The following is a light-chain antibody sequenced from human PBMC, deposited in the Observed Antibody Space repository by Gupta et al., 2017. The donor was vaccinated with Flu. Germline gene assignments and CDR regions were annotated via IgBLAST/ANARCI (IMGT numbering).Light chain of an antibody. J-gene: IGKJ4*01. V-gene: IGKV1-6*01. Sequence: AIQMTQSPSSLSASVGDRVTIICRASQGIGSDLSWYQQKPGEAPKFLIYTASTLQRGVPSRFSGSGSGTDFTLTISSLQPEDFATYYCLQDFNYPLTFGGGTKVEIK. CDR2: TAS. CDR3: LQDFNYPLT. CDR1: QGIGSD.